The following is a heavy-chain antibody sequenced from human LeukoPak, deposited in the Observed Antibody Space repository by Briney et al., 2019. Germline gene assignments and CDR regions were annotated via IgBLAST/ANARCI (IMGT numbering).Heavy chain of an antibody. CDR3: ARFFGSTYYDILTGYREL. V-gene: IGHV5-51*01. Sequence: GESLKISCKGSGYSFTSYWIGWVRQMPGKGLEWMGIIYPGDSGTRYSPSFQGQVTISADKSISTAYLQWSSLKASDTAMYYCARFFGSTYYDILTGYRELWGQGTLVTVSS. CDR2: IYPGDSGT. D-gene: IGHD3-9*01. CDR1: GYSFTSYW. J-gene: IGHJ4*02.